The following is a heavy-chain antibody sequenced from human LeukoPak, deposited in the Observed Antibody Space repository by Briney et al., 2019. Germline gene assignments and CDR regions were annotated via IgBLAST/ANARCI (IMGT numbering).Heavy chain of an antibody. J-gene: IGHJ2*01. V-gene: IGHV3-23*01. CDR2: VSGSGGST. CDR3: ARDSFDWYFDL. CDR1: GFTFSNYD. Sequence: PGGSLRLSCAASGFTFSNYDMSWVRQAPGKGLEWVSAVSGSGGSTYYADSVKGRFTISRDNAKNSLYLQMNSLRPEGTAVYYCARDSFDWYFDLWGRGTLVTVSS. D-gene: IGHD3-3*01.